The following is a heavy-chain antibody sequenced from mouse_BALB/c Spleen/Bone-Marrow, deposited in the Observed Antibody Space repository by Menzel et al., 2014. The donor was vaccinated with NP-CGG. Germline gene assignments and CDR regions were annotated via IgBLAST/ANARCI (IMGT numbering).Heavy chain of an antibody. D-gene: IGHD2-3*01. CDR3: SRSDDGLPYSFDY. CDR1: GYTFTSYD. Sequence: VKLVESGPELVKPGASVRISCKASGYTFTSYDINWVKQRPGQGLEWIGWVYPGDGSTKYNEKFKGKATLTADKSSSTAYMQLSSLTSESSAVYFCSRSDDGLPYSFDYWGQGTTLTVSS. V-gene: IGHV1S56*01. CDR2: VYPGDGST. J-gene: IGHJ2*01.